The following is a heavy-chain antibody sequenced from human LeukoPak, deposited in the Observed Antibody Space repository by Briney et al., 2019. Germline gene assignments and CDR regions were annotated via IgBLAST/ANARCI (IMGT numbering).Heavy chain of an antibody. J-gene: IGHJ3*02. D-gene: IGHD5-18*01. CDR2: ISSSGSTI. Sequence: GGSLRLSCAASGFTFSSYEMNWVRQAPGKGLEWVSYISSSGSTIYYADSVKGRFTISRDNAKNSLYLQMNSLRAEDTAVYYCARDKGVYSYGLDAFDIWGQGTMVTVSS. V-gene: IGHV3-48*03. CDR3: ARDKGVYSYGLDAFDI. CDR1: GFTFSSYE.